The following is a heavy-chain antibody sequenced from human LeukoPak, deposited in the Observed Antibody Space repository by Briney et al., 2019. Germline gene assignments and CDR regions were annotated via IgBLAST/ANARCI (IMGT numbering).Heavy chain of an antibody. CDR2: IYYSGST. Sequence: SETLSLTCAVYGGSFSGYYWSWIRQPPGKGLEWIGYIYYSGSTNYNPSLKSRVTISVDTSKNQFSLKLSSVTAADTAVYYCARQEGYCSSTSCHNHFDYWGQGTLVTVSS. CDR3: ARQEGYCSSTSCHNHFDY. CDR1: GGSFSGYY. V-gene: IGHV4-59*08. J-gene: IGHJ4*02. D-gene: IGHD2-2*01.